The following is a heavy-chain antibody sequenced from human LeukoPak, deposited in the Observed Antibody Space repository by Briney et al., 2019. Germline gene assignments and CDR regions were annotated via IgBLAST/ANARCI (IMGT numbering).Heavy chain of an antibody. V-gene: IGHV3-21*01. Sequence: GGSLRLSCAASGFTFNSYSMNWVRQAPGKGLEWVSSISSRSRHIYYANSVKGRSTISRDDAKNSLYLQMNSLRAEDTAVYYCARERYCSSTSCYELDYWGQGTLVTVSS. CDR3: ARERYCSSTSCYELDY. D-gene: IGHD2-2*01. CDR2: ISSRSRHI. CDR1: GFTFNSYS. J-gene: IGHJ4*02.